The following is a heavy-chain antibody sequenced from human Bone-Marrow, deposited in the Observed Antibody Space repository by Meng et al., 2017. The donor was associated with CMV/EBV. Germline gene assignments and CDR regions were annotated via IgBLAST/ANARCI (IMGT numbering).Heavy chain of an antibody. V-gene: IGHV1-2*02. CDR1: YHFTGYY. CDR2: INPNRGGT. CDR3: ARDASGYSSGWYRWFDP. D-gene: IGHD6-19*01. J-gene: IGHJ5*02. Sequence: YHFTGYYMHWVRQAPGQGLEWMGWINPNRGGTNYAQKFQGRVTMTRDTSISTAYMELSRLRSDDTAVYYCARDASGYSSGWYRWFDPWGQGTLVTVSS.